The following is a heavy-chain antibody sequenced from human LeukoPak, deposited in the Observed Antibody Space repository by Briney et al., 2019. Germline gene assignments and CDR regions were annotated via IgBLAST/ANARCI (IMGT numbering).Heavy chain of an antibody. J-gene: IGHJ4*02. V-gene: IGHV3-30*02. CDR3: ATRSYYYDSSGFGLDY. CDR1: GFTFSSYG. CDR2: IRYDGSNK. Sequence: PGGSLRLSCAASGFTFSSYGMHWVRQAPGKGLEWVTFIRYDGSNKYYADSVKGRFTISRDNSKNTLYLRMNSLRAEDTAVYYCATRSYYYDSSGFGLDYWGQGTLVTVSS. D-gene: IGHD3-22*01.